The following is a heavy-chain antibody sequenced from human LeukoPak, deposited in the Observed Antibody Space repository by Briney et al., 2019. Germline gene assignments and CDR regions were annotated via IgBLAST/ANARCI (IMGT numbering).Heavy chain of an antibody. CDR2: INNSGST. V-gene: IGHV4-34*01. J-gene: IGHJ6*03. CDR1: TRSSSGYY. D-gene: IGHD2-2*01. Sequence: PSETLSPTSAVYTRSSSGYYWSWVRQPPGKGLGWIGEINNSGSTNYNPSLKSRVTITVDTSKNQFSLKLSSVTAADTAVYYCARGNGVVVPAARGYYYYMDVWGKGTTVTVSS. CDR3: ARGNGVVVPAARGYYYYMDV.